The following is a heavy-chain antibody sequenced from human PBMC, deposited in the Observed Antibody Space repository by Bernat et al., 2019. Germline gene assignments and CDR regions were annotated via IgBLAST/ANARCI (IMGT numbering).Heavy chain of an antibody. V-gene: IGHV3-43*02. Sequence: EVQLVESGGGVVQPGGSLRLSCAASGFTFDDYAIHWVRQAPGKGLAWVSLISGDGGSTYYADSVKGRFTISRDNSKNSLYLKMNSLRTEDTALYYCAKDIGITVTGTTRFDYWGQGTLVTVSS. CDR1: GFTFDDYA. CDR3: AKDIGITVTGTTRFDY. J-gene: IGHJ4*02. CDR2: ISGDGGST. D-gene: IGHD6-19*01.